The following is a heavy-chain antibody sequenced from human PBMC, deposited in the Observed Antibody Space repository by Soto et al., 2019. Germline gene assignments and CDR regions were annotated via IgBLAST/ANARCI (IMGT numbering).Heavy chain of an antibody. CDR3: ARREQRTTYYYGMDV. J-gene: IGHJ6*02. CDR2: MNTNSGNT. CDR1: GYTFTSYD. D-gene: IGHD1-7*01. Sequence: QVQLVQSGAEVKKPGASVKVSCKASGYTFTSYDINWVRQVTGQGLEWMGWMNTNSGNTGYAQKFQGRVTMTRNTSISTAYMELSSLRSEDTAVYYCARREQRTTYYYGMDVWGQGTTVTVSS. V-gene: IGHV1-8*01.